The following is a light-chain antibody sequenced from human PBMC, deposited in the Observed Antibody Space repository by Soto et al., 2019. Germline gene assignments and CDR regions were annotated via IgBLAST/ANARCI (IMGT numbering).Light chain of an antibody. Sequence: EIVMPQSPDTLSVSPGERATLSCRASQSVSSNLAWYQQKPGQAPRLLIYGASTRATGITARFSGSGSGTEFTLSISSLQSEDFAVYYCQQYNIWPLTFGQGTRLEI. CDR1: QSVSSN. CDR3: QQYNIWPLT. CDR2: GAS. V-gene: IGKV3-15*01. J-gene: IGKJ5*01.